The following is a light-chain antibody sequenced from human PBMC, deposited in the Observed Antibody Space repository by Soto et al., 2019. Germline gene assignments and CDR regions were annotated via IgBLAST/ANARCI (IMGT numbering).Light chain of an antibody. V-gene: IGLV2-14*01. Sequence: QSALTQPASVFGSPGQSITISCTGTSSDVGGYNYVSWYQHHPGKAPKLLIYEVTNRPSGISDRFSGSKSVNTASLTISGLQAEDESDYYCGSYSSTDTPVVFGTGTKLTVL. CDR1: SSDVGGYNY. CDR2: EVT. J-gene: IGLJ1*01. CDR3: GSYSSTDTPVV.